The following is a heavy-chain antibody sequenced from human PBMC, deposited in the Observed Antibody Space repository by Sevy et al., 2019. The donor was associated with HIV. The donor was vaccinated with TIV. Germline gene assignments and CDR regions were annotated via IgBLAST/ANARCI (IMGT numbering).Heavy chain of an antibody. D-gene: IGHD1-26*01. CDR1: EFSFSSYY. J-gene: IGHJ3*02. CDR3: ARGGLYSNAFDI. CDR2: ISTDSNNL. V-gene: IGHV3-48*01. Sequence: GGSLRLSCAASEFSFSSYYMGWVRQAPGKGLEWVSYISTDSNNLYYADSVKGRFTISRDNAKKSLYLQMNSLRAGDTAVYYCARGGLYSNAFDIWGQGTMVTVSS.